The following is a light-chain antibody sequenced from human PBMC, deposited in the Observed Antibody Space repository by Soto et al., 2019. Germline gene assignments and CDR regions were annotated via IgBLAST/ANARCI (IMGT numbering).Light chain of an antibody. J-gene: IGKJ4*01. CDR1: QSVSRRF. Sequence: EIVLPQSPGTLTLSPGERATLSCRASQSVSRRFLAWYQQTPGQAPRLLIYGASRRATGIPDRFSGRGSGAGFTLTISRLEPEEFAVYYCDQYWSSPHPVGGQTKV. CDR2: GAS. CDR3: DQYWSSPHP. V-gene: IGKV3-20*01.